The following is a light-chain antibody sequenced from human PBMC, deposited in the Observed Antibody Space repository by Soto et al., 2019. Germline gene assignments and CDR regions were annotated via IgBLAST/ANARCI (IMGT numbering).Light chain of an antibody. CDR2: AAS. CDR3: QQCHRYLT. Sequence: IQLTQTPSSLSASVGDRVTITCRTSQNVSSWLAWYQQKPGKAPKLLIYAASSLQSGVPSRFSGSGSGTEFTLTISSLQPDDIATYYSQQCHRYLTFGQGTMV. J-gene: IGKJ1*01. V-gene: IGKV1-5*01. CDR1: QNVSSW.